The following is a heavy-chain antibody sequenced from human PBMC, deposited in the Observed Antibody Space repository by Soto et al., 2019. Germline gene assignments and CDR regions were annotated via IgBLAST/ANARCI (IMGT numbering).Heavy chain of an antibody. J-gene: IGHJ6*02. V-gene: IGHV3-30*18. CDR1: GFTFSSYG. Sequence: GGSLRLSCAASGFTFSSYGMHWVRQAPGKGLEWVAVISYGGSNKYYADSVKGRFTISRDNSKNTLYLQMNSLRAEDTAVYYCAKDLTIFGVDPYYYYGMDVWGQGTTVTVSS. CDR2: ISYGGSNK. CDR3: AKDLTIFGVDPYYYYGMDV. D-gene: IGHD3-3*01.